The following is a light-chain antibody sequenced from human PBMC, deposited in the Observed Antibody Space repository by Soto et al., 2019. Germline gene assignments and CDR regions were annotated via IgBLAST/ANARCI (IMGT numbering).Light chain of an antibody. V-gene: IGLV2-11*01. CDR1: SSDVGGYNY. CDR2: DVN. CDR3: CSFAGSYTYV. J-gene: IGLJ1*01. Sequence: QSVLTQPASVSGSPGQSITISCTGTSSDVGGYNYVSWYQHHPGKAPKLMIYDVNKRPSGVPDRFSGSKSGNTASLTISGLQAEDEADYYCCSFAGSYTYVFGTGTKLTVL.